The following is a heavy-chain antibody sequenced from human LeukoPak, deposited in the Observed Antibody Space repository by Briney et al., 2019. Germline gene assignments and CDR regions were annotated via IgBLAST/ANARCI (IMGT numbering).Heavy chain of an antibody. CDR3: ARGGLENGYHSNDGFDI. CDR1: GGSISGYY. J-gene: IGHJ3*02. CDR2: IYYSGST. D-gene: IGHD3-22*01. V-gene: IGHV4-59*01. Sequence: SETLSLTCTVSGGSISGYYWSWIRQPPGKGLEWIGYIYYSGSTKYNPSLKSRVTMSVDTSRNQFSLKLSSVTAADTAVYCCARGGLENGYHSNDGFDIWGQGTMVTVSS.